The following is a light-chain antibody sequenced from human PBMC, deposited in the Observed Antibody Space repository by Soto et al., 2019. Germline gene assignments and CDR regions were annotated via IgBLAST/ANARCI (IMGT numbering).Light chain of an antibody. J-gene: IGKJ5*01. CDR2: LGS. CDR3: MQALQTPLT. V-gene: IGKV2-28*01. CDR1: QSLLNSNGNNN. Sequence: DIVMTQSPLSLPVIPGEPASISCWSSQSLLNSNGNNNLNWYLQKPVQSPHVLIYLGSNRSSGVPDRFSGSGSGTEVTLRISRVEAEDVGVYYCMQALQTPLTFGQGTRLEIK.